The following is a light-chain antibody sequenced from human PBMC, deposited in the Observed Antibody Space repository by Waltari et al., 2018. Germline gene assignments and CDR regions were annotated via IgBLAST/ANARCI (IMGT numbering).Light chain of an antibody. CDR2: YDS. Sequence: SYVLTQPPSVSVPPRSAARIAWWGDNIGRYCVTWYQQKPRQAPVLVIFYDSDRPSGIPARFSGSNSGNTATLTITSVEAGDEARYYCQVWHPDIDPGVFGTGTEVTVL. CDR1: NIGRYC. V-gene: IGLV3-21*04. J-gene: IGLJ1*01. CDR3: QVWHPDIDPGV.